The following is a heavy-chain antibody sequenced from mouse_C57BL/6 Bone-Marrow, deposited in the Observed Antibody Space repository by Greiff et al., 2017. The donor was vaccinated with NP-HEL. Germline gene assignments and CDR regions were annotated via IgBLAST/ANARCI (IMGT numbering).Heavy chain of an antibody. CDR1: GYTFTSYW. J-gene: IGHJ4*01. V-gene: IGHV1-59*01. CDR2: IDPSDSYT. CDR3: ARRTCALDY. Sequence: VQLQQPGAELVKPGTSVKLSCKASGYTFTSYWMHWVKQRPGQGLEWIGVIDPSDSYTNYNQKFKGKATLTVDTSSSTAYMQLSSLTSEDSAVYYCARRTCALDYWGQGTSVTVSS.